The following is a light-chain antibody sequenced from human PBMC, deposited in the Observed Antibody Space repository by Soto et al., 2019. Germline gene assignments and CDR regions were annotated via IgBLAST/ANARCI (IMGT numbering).Light chain of an antibody. CDR2: DVT. CDR1: SSDVGAYNY. Sequence: QSALTQPASVSGSPGQSITISCTGTSSDVGAYNYVSWYQQHPGKAPKLMIYDVTNRPSGVSNRFSGSKSGYTASLTISGLQAEDEADYYCSSYTTSSTSVFGTGTKVTVL. CDR3: SSYTTSSTSV. J-gene: IGLJ1*01. V-gene: IGLV2-14*03.